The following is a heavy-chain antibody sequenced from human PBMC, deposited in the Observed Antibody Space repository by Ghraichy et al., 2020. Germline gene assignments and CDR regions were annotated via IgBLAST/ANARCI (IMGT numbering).Heavy chain of an antibody. CDR3: AAIKPRRDY. CDR1: GVSLSVTSYY. V-gene: IGHV4-39*01. J-gene: IGHJ4*02. D-gene: IGHD2-21*01. Sequence: SETLSLTCTVSGVSLSVTSYYWAWIRQPPGKGLEWIGSVYSTATTYYSPSLDSLVTMSVDTSKNQFSLKLTSVTAADTAVYFCAAIKPRRDYWGQATLVTVSS. CDR2: VYSTATT.